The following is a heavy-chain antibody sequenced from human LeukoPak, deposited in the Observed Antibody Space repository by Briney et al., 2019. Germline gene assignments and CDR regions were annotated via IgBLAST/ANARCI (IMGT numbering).Heavy chain of an antibody. CDR3: ARGPLPGYSSGWYAYYYYYMDV. J-gene: IGHJ6*03. CDR1: GGSISSYY. CDR2: IYYSGST. Sequence: SETLSLTCTVSGGSISSYYLSWIRQPPGKGLEWIGYIYYSGSTNYNPSLKSRVTISVDTSKNQFSLKLSSVTAADTAVYYCARGPLPGYSSGWYAYYYYYMDVWGKGTTVTVSS. V-gene: IGHV4-59*01. D-gene: IGHD6-19*01.